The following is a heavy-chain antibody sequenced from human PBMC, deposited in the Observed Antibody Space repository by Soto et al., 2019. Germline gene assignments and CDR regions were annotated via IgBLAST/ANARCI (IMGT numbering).Heavy chain of an antibody. CDR3: TRDGPAATDY. CDR2: IRSKAYGGTT. D-gene: IGHD2-2*01. J-gene: IGHJ4*02. V-gene: IGHV3-49*03. Sequence: GGSLRLSCTASGFTFGDFPMSWFRQAPGKGLEWVGFIRSKAYGGTTEYAASVKGRFTISKDDSKSIAYLQMNSLKNEDTAVYYCTRDGPAATDYWGQGTLVTVSS. CDR1: GFTFGDFP.